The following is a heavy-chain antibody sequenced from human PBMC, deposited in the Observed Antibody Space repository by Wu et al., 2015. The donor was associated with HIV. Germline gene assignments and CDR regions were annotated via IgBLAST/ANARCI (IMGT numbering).Heavy chain of an antibody. V-gene: IGHV1-2*02. CDR3: AKNGEAYCGGDCYPSGR. CDR1: GYTFTGYY. CDR2: INPNSGGT. J-gene: IGHJ1*01. Sequence: QVQLVQSGAEVKKPGASVKVSCKASGYTFTGYYMHWVRQAPGQGLEWMGWINPNSGGTNYAQKFQGRVTMTRDTSISTAYMELSRLRSDDTAVYYCAKNGEAYCGGDCYPSGRWGQGTLVTVSS. D-gene: IGHD2-21*01.